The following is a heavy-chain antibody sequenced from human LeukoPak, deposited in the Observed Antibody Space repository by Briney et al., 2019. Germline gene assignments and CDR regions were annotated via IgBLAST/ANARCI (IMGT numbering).Heavy chain of an antibody. D-gene: IGHD1-26*01. Sequence: GGSLRLSCTASGFTLSSYSMNWVRQAPGKGLEWVSSITSSSSYIYYADSVKGRFTISRDNAKNSLYLQMNSLRAEDTAVYYCARGKSSGSYDPEYFQHWGQGTLVTVSS. CDR1: GFTLSSYS. CDR3: ARGKSSGSYDPEYFQH. J-gene: IGHJ1*01. CDR2: ITSSSSYI. V-gene: IGHV3-21*01.